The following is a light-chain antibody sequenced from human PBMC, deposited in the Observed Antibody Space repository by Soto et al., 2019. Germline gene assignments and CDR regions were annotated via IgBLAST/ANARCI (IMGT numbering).Light chain of an antibody. J-gene: IGLJ1*01. CDR3: SSYTSTSTRV. V-gene: IGLV2-14*01. Sequence: LAQPAFVSGSPGQSITISCTGTSSDVGGYNYVSWYQHPPGKAPKLMISEVSNRPSGVSNRFSGSKSGNTASLTISGLQAEDEADYYCSSYTSTSTRVFGTGTKVTVL. CDR1: SSDVGGYNY. CDR2: EVS.